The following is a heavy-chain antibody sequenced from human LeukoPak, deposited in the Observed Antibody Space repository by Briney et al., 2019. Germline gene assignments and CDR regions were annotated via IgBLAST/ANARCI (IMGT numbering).Heavy chain of an antibody. D-gene: IGHD3-16*01. CDR3: AKDGRSYNSVWDPFDI. CDR1: GFAFNNYA. J-gene: IGHJ3*02. V-gene: IGHV3-23*01. CDR2: IGSGGDDT. Sequence: PGGSLRLSCAASGFAFNNYAMSWVRQAPGKRPEWVSAIGSGGDDTYYADSVKGRFTISRDNSENTLYLQMNSLRADDTAIYYCAKDGRSYNSVWDPFDIWGQGTMVTVSS.